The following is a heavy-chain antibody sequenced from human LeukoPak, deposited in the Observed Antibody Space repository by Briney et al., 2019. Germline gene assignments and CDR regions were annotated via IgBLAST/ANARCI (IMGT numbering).Heavy chain of an antibody. CDR3: AGGYYDSSGNPPDDY. CDR1: GDSISSSSYF. V-gene: IGHV4-39*01. J-gene: IGHJ4*02. D-gene: IGHD3-22*01. Sequence: SETLSLTCTVSGDSISSSSYFWGWIRQPPGKGLEWIGSIYHSGSTYYNPSLKSRVTTSVDTSKNQFSLKLSSVTAADTAVYYCAGGYYDSSGNPPDDYWGQGTLVTVSS. CDR2: IYHSGST.